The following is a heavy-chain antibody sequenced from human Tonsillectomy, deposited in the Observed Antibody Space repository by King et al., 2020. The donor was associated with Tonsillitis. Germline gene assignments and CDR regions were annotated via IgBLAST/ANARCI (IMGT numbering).Heavy chain of an antibody. J-gene: IGHJ1*01. V-gene: IGHV4-30-2*01. CDR3: ASGANRLWSGYQH. Sequence: QLQESGSGLVKPSQTLSLTCAVSGDSMNSGGYTWTWIRQPPGKGLEWIGYIYHSGTTYYNPSLKSRVTMSVDRSKNQFSLSLSSVTAADTAVYYCASGANRLWSGYQHWGQGALVTVSS. CDR2: IYHSGTT. D-gene: IGHD3-3*01. CDR1: GDSMNSGGYT.